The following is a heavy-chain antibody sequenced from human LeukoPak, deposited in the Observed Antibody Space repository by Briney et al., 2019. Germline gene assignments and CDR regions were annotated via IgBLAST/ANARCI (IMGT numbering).Heavy chain of an antibody. J-gene: IGHJ5*02. CDR2: IWHDGSYE. D-gene: IGHD1-26*01. CDR1: GFTFSRYG. CDR3: AKDGVGVTSLDR. V-gene: IGHV3-33*06. Sequence: GGSLRLSRSASGFTFSRYGVHWVRQAPGKGLEWVAVIWHDGSYEYYADSVKGRFTISRDSSKNTLYLQMNSLRAEDTAVYYCAKDGVGVTSLDRWGQ.